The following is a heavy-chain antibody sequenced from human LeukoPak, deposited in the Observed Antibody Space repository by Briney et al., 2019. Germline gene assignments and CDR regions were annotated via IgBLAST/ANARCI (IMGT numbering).Heavy chain of an antibody. V-gene: IGHV1-2*06. D-gene: IGHD3-10*01. CDR2: INPNSGST. Sequence: ASVKVSCKASGYTFTAYFMHWVRQAPGQGLEWMGRINPNSGSTNYAQKFQGRVTMTRDTSITTAYMDLSRLTYDDTAVYYCARGGTEASSGDYWGQGTLVTVSS. CDR1: GYTFTAYF. J-gene: IGHJ4*02. CDR3: ARGGTEASSGDY.